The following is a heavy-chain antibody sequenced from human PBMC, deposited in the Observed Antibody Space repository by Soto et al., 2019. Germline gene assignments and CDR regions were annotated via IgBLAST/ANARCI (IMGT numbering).Heavy chain of an antibody. V-gene: IGHV1-24*01. CDR1: GYTLTELS. CDR2: FDPEDGET. Sequence: GASVKVSCKVSGYTLTELSMHWVRQAPGKGLGWMGGFDPEDGETIYAQKFQGRVTMTEDTSTDTAYMELSSLRSEDTAVYYCALRGYSSSWYGLDPWGQGTLVTVSS. D-gene: IGHD6-13*01. J-gene: IGHJ5*02. CDR3: ALRGYSSSWYGLDP.